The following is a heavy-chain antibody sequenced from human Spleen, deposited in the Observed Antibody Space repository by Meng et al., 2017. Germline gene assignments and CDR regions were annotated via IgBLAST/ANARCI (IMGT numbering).Heavy chain of an antibody. Sequence: GGSLRLSCAASGFSVSHNYMSWVRQAPGKGLEWVSVIYSGGNTYYADSVKGRFTISRDNSKNTVSLQMNSLRAEDTAVYYCAKDPQANAEGLRHGFSFDYWGQGTLVTVSS. CDR2: IYSGGNT. V-gene: IGHV3-53*01. CDR3: AKDPQANAEGLRHGFSFDY. D-gene: IGHD4-17*01. J-gene: IGHJ4*02. CDR1: GFSVSHNY.